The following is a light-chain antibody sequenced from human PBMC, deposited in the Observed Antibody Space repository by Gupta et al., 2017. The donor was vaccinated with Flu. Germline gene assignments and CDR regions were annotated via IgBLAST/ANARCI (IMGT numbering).Light chain of an antibody. CDR2: DAS. Sequence: EIVLTQSPATLSLSPGERATLSCRASQSVSSYLGWYQQKPGQAPRLLIYDASNRATGIPARFSGSGSGTEFTLTISSLEPEDFAVYYCQQRSNWPGTFGGGTKVEIK. CDR3: QQRSNWPGT. CDR1: QSVSSY. V-gene: IGKV3-11*01. J-gene: IGKJ4*01.